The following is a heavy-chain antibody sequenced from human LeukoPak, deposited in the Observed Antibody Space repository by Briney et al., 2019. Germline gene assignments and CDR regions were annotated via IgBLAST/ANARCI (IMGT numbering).Heavy chain of an antibody. Sequence: GGSLRLSCAASGFTFSTYVIHWVRQPPGKGLEWLSLIRYDGSSKYYADSVRGRFTISRDNSKNTLYLQMNSLRAEDTAVYYCARYSGNYGLDYWGQGTLVTVSS. V-gene: IGHV3-30*02. CDR3: ARYSGNYGLDY. J-gene: IGHJ4*02. CDR2: IRYDGSSK. CDR1: GFTFSTYV. D-gene: IGHD4-17*01.